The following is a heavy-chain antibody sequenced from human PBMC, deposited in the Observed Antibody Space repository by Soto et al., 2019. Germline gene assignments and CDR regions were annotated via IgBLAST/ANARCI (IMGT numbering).Heavy chain of an antibody. V-gene: IGHV4-31*03. D-gene: IGHD1-26*01. CDR3: ARSRGPGTYPHASQP. CDR1: GGSISSGGYY. Sequence: QVQLQESGPGLVKPSQTLSLTCTASGGSISSGGYYWSWMRQHPGKGLEWIGYIYYSGSTYYNPSLKSRVTISVDTSNNQFSLKRSSVTAADTAVYYGARSRGPGTYPHASQPWGQGTLVTVSS. CDR2: IYYSGST. J-gene: IGHJ1*01.